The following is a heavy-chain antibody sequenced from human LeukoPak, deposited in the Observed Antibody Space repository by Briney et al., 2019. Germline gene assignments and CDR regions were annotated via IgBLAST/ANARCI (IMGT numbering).Heavy chain of an antibody. Sequence: GGSLRLSCAASGFTFSSYAMSWVRQAPGKGLEWVSTISTSGGSTYYADSVKGRFTISRDNSKNTLYLQMNSLRAEDTAVYYCAKDRSQWLVWDKYYFDYWGQGTLVTVSS. V-gene: IGHV3-23*01. J-gene: IGHJ4*02. CDR1: GFTFSSYA. D-gene: IGHD6-19*01. CDR2: ISTSGGST. CDR3: AKDRSQWLVWDKYYFDY.